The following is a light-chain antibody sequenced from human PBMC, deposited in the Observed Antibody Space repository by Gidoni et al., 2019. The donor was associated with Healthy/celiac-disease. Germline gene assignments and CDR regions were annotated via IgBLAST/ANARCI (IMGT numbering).Light chain of an antibody. J-gene: IGKJ2*01. CDR3: QQYYSPPVT. Sequence: DIEMTQSPDSLAVSLGERATINCKSSQSVLYSSNNKNYLAWYQQKPGQPPKLLIYWASTRESGVPDRFSGSGSGTDFTLTISSLQAGDVAVYYCQQYYSPPVTFGQGTKLEIK. V-gene: IGKV4-1*01. CDR1: QSVLYSSNNKNY. CDR2: WAS.